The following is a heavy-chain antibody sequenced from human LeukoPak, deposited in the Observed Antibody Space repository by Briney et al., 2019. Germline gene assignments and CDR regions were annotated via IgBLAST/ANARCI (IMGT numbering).Heavy chain of an antibody. CDR2: ISAYSGNT. Sequence: ASVKVSCKASGYTFTSYGITWVRQAPGQGLEGMGWISAYSGNTNYAQKLQGRVTMTTDTSTSTAYMELRSLRSDDTAVYFCARDRGGYCTSTTCYGSDYWGQGTLVTVSS. V-gene: IGHV1-18*04. D-gene: IGHD2-2*01. J-gene: IGHJ4*02. CDR3: ARDRGGYCTSTTCYGSDY. CDR1: GYTFTSYG.